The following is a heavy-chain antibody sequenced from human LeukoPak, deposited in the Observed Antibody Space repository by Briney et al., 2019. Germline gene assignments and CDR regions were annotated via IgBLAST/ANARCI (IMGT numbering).Heavy chain of an antibody. J-gene: IGHJ3*02. CDR1: GGTFSSYA. CDR2: IIPILGIA. Sequence: ASVKVSCKASGGTFSSYAISWVRQAPGQGLEWMGRIIPILGIANYAQKFQGRVTITADKSTSTAYMELSSLRSEDTAVYYCARGSPGVGAFDIWGQGTMVTVSS. CDR3: ARGSPGVGAFDI. D-gene: IGHD1-26*01. V-gene: IGHV1-69*04.